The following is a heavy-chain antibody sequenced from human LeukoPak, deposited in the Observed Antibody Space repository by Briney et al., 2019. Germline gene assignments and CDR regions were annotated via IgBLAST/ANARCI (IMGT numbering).Heavy chain of an antibody. D-gene: IGHD6-19*01. CDR3: ASTSSGWYGWFDP. CDR1: GFTFSSYW. Sequence: PGGSLRLSCAASGFTFSSYWMSWVRQAPGKGLEWVANIKQGGSEKYYVDSVKGRFTISRDNAKNSLYLQMNSLRAEDTAVYYCASTSSGWYGWFDPWGQGTLVTVSS. V-gene: IGHV3-7*01. CDR2: IKQGGSEK. J-gene: IGHJ5*02.